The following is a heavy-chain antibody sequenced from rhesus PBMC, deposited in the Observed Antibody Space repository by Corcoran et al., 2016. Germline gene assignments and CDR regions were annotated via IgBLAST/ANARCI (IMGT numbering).Heavy chain of an antibody. CDR3: ARGYSSGWYDPINSLDV. D-gene: IGHD6-31*01. J-gene: IGHJ5-2*02. CDR2: INGNSGST. V-gene: IGHV4-80*01. Sequence: QVQLQESGPGLVKPSETLSLTCAVSGASISSYWWSWIRQPPGKGLEWIGEINGNSGSTYSNPCHKGRVTISKDASKNQFSLKLSSVTAADTAVYYCARGYSSGWYDPINSLDVWGRGVLVTVSS. CDR1: GASISSYW.